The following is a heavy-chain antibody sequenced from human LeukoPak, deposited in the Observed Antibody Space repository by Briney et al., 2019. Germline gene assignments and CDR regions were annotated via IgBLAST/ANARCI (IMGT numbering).Heavy chain of an antibody. CDR3: ARGAYHYED. J-gene: IGHJ4*02. CDR1: GFTFSSHS. V-gene: IGHV3-48*01. Sequence: GGSLRLSCAASGFTFSSHSMNWVRQAPGKGLEWVSYISSSSSTIYYADSVKGRFTISRDNAKNSLYLQMNSLRAEDTAVYYCARGAYHYEDWGQGTLVTVSS. D-gene: IGHD3-16*01. CDR2: ISSSSSTI.